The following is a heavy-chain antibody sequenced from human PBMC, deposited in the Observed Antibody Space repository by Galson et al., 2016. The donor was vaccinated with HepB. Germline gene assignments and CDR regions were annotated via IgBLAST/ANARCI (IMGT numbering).Heavy chain of an antibody. CDR3: ARATANWDGVGDNWCDP. J-gene: IGHJ5*02. Sequence: CAISGDSVSTDSATWNWIRQSPSRGLEWLGRTYYRAKWYNTYAVSVKSRITINPDTSTNQIFMPLNSVTPEDSAIYYCARATANWDGVGDNWCDPWGQGTLVTVSS. V-gene: IGHV6-1*01. CDR2: TYYRAKWYN. D-gene: IGHD7-27*01. CDR1: GDSVSTDSAT.